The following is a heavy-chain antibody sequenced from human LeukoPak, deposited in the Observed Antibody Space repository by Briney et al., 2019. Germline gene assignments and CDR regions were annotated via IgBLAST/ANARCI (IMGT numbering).Heavy chain of an antibody. V-gene: IGHV3-7*01. D-gene: IGHD6-13*01. CDR1: GFTFSNYE. J-gene: IGHJ6*03. Sequence: AGGSLRLSCSASGFTFSNYEMNWVRQAPGKGLEWVANIKQDGSEKYYVDSVKGRFTMSRDNAKNSLYLQMNSLRVEDTAVYYCARGSSKGDYYYYYMDVWGKGTTVTISS. CDR2: IKQDGSEK. CDR3: ARGSSKGDYYYYYMDV.